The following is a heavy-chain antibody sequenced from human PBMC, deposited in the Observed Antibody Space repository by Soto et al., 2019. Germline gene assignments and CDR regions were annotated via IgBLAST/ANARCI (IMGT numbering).Heavy chain of an antibody. CDR3: SRGGGGGLFDL. Sequence: GGSLRLSCATSGFSLGEHYMSWIRQAPGKGLEFISYSRPRGTYKNYADSVKGRFTVSRDNAKNSFYLQVNSLRPEDTGVYYCSRGGGGGLFDLWGQGTLVTVSS. CDR2: SRPRGTYK. CDR1: GFSLGEHY. D-gene: IGHD2-15*01. J-gene: IGHJ5*02. V-gene: IGHV3-11*05.